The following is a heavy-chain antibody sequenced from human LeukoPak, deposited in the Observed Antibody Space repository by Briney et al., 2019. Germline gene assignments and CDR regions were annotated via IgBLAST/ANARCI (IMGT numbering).Heavy chain of an antibody. CDR1: GGSISSGGYY. Sequence: PSETLSLTCTVSGGSISSGGYYWSWIRQPPGKGLEWIGYIYHSGSTYYNPSLKSRVTISVDRSKNQFSLKLSSVTAADTAVYYCARGLSGWYRRGIDYWGQGTLVTVSS. CDR3: ARGLSGWYRRGIDY. D-gene: IGHD6-19*01. V-gene: IGHV4-30-2*01. CDR2: IYHSGST. J-gene: IGHJ4*02.